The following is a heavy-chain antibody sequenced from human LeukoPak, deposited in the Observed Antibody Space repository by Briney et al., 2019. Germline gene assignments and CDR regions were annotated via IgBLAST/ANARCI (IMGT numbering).Heavy chain of an antibody. CDR1: GFTFSDHY. D-gene: IGHD3-22*01. CDR2: ISYDGSNK. J-gene: IGHJ3*02. Sequence: GGSLRLSCAASGFTFSDHYMDWVRQAPGKGLEWVAVISYDGSNKYYADSVKGRFTISRDNSKNTLYLQMNSLRAEDTAVYYCARDRGYYYDSSGYYPDAFDIWGQGTMVTVSS. V-gene: IGHV3-30-3*01. CDR3: ARDRGYYYDSSGYYPDAFDI.